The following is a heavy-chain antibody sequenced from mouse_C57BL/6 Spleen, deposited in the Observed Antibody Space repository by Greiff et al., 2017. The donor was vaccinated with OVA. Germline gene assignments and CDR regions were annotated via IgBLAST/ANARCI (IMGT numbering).Heavy chain of an antibody. J-gene: IGHJ2*01. CDR2: IRLKSDNYAT. Sequence: EVMLVESGGGLVQPGGSMKLSCVASGFTFSNYWMNWVRQSPEKGLEWVAQIRLKSDNYATHYAESVKGRFTISRDDSKSSVYLQMNNLRAEDTGIYYCTVYYDYDEGDSFDYWGQGTTLTVSS. CDR3: TVYYDYDEGDSFDY. CDR1: GFTFSNYW. D-gene: IGHD2-4*01. V-gene: IGHV6-3*01.